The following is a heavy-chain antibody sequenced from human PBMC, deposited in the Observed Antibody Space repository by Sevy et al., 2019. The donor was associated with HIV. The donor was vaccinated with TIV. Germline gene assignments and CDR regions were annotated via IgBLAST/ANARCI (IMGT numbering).Heavy chain of an antibody. V-gene: IGHV3-13*01. CDR2: VGPAGDT. J-gene: IGHJ6*02. Sequence: GGSLRLSCAASGFTFITYDMHWVRHVTGKGLEWVSGVGPAGDTFYPGSVKGRITIYRENAKNSLYLQMNNLGAGDTAVYYCTRSGGYSDYGMDVWGQGTTVTVSS. D-gene: IGHD5-12*01. CDR3: TRSGGYSDYGMDV. CDR1: GFTFITYD.